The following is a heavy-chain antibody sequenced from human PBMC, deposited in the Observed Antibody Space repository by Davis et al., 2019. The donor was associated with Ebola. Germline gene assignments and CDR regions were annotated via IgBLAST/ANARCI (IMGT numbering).Heavy chain of an antibody. CDR1: AGTFSSYA. D-gene: IGHD6-19*01. CDR3: ARAVAGTDY. CDR2: ISAYNGNT. J-gene: IGHJ4*02. Sequence: ASVKVSCKASAGTFSSYAISWVRQAPGQGLEWMGWISAYNGNTNYAQKLQGRVTMTTDTSTSTAYMELRSLGSDDTAVYYCARAVAGTDYWGQGTLVTVSS. V-gene: IGHV1-18*01.